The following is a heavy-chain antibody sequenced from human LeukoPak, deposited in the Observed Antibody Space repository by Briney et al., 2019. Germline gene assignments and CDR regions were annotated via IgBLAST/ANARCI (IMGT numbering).Heavy chain of an antibody. Sequence: GASVKVSCKASGCTFTSYGISWVRQAPGQGLEWMGWISAYNGNTNYAQKLQGRVTMTTDTSTSTAYMELSRLRSDDTAVYYCAYSGSPLDAFDIWGQGTMVTVSS. V-gene: IGHV1-18*01. D-gene: IGHD1-26*01. CDR1: GCTFTSYG. J-gene: IGHJ3*02. CDR3: AYSGSPLDAFDI. CDR2: ISAYNGNT.